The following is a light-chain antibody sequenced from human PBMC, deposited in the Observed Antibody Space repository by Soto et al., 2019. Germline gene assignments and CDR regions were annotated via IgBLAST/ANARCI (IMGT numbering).Light chain of an antibody. J-gene: IGKJ1*01. CDR1: QSVGSF. V-gene: IGKV3-11*01. CDR3: QQYGSSGT. Sequence: EILLTQSPATLSWSPGERATLSFRASQSVGSFLAWYQQKPGQAPRLLIYDTSIRATGIPARFSGSGSGTDFTLTISSLEPEDFAVYYCQQYGSSGTFGQGTKVDI. CDR2: DTS.